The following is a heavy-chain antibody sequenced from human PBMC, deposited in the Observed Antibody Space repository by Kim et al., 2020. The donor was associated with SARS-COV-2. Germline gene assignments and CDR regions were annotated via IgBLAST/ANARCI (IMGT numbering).Heavy chain of an antibody. Sequence: SETLSLTCTVSGGSVSSGSYYWIWIRQPPGKVLEWIGYLYYSGSTNYNPSLKSRFTISVDTSKNQFSLKLSSVTAAATAVYYCASDKGYYDSSGYYSYF. CDR1: GGSVSSGSYY. CDR2: LYYSGST. J-gene: IGHJ4*01. CDR3: ASDKGYYDSSGYYSYF. V-gene: IGHV4-61*01. D-gene: IGHD3-22*01.